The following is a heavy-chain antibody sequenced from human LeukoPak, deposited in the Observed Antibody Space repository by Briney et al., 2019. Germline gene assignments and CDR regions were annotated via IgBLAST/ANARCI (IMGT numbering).Heavy chain of an antibody. D-gene: IGHD1-26*01. CDR2: INHSGST. V-gene: IGHV4-34*01. CDR3: ARARVYSGSYFG. Sequence: SETLSLTCAVYGGSFSGYYWSWIRRPPGKGLEWIGEINHSGSTNYNPSLKSRVTISVDTSKNQFSLKLSSVTAADTAVYYCARARVYSGSYFGWGQGTLVTVSS. CDR1: GGSFSGYY. J-gene: IGHJ4*02.